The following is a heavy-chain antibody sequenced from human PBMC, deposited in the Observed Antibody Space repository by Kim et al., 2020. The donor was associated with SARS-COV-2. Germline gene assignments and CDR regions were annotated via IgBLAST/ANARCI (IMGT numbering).Heavy chain of an antibody. Sequence: GGSLRLSCAASGFTFSSYAMHWVRQAPGKGLEWVAVISYDGSNKYYADSVKGRFTISRDNSKNTLYLQMNSLRAEDTAVYYCARETNGEAAGTMVLESFLGEYYYYVMDVGRQGPTVPVSS. CDR3: ARETNGEAAGTMVLESFLGEYYYYVMDV. CDR1: GFTFSSYA. CDR2: ISYDGSNK. D-gene: IGHD6-13*01. V-gene: IGHV3-30-3*01. J-gene: IGHJ6*02.